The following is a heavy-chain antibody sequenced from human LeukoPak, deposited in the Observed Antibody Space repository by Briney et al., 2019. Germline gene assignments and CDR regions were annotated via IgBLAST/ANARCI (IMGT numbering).Heavy chain of an antibody. CDR1: GFTFSTYW. J-gene: IGHJ6*03. CDR2: INQDGSEK. CDR3: ASGSGSYRTPYYYMDV. Sequence: GGSLRLSCAASGFTFSTYWMSWVRQAPGKGLEWVANINQDGSEKYYVDSVKGRFTISRDNSKNTLYLQMNSLRAEDTAVYYCASGSGSYRTPYYYMDVWGKGTTVTVSS. D-gene: IGHD3-10*01. V-gene: IGHV3-7*03.